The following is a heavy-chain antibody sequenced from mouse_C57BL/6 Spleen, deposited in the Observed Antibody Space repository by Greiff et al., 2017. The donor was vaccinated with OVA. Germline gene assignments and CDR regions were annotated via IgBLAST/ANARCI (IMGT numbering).Heavy chain of an antibody. CDR1: GFTFSSYA. V-gene: IGHV5-9-1*02. J-gene: IGHJ2*01. CDR3: TRVYDGYYGYFDY. CDR2: ISSGGDYT. Sequence: DVKLVESGAGLVKPGGSLKLSCAASGFTFSSYAMSWVRQTPEKRLEWVAYISSGGDYTYYADTVQGRFTISRDNAMNTLYLQMSSLKSEDTAMYYGTRVYDGYYGYFDYWGQGTTLTVSS. D-gene: IGHD2-3*01.